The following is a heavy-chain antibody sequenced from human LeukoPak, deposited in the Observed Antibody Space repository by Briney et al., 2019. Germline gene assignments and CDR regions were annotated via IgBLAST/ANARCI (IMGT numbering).Heavy chain of an antibody. D-gene: IGHD2-21*02. J-gene: IGHJ6*02. V-gene: IGHV3-7*03. CDR2: IKYDGSEK. Sequence: GGSLRLSCAASGFTFSSLWMSWVRQAPGKGLECVANIKYDGSEKYYVDSVKGRFTVSRDNAENSLYLQMNSLRADDTAVYYCVRESTYCGGDCFGGMDVWGQGTTVTVSS. CDR3: VRESTYCGGDCFGGMDV. CDR1: GFTFSSLW.